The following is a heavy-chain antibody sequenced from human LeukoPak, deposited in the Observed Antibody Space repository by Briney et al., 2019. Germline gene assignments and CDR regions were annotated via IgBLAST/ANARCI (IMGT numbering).Heavy chain of an antibody. D-gene: IGHD3-22*01. CDR3: AKGGAYYYDSSGYFSI. Sequence: GGSLRLSCAASGFTFSSYAMSWVRQAPGKGLEWVSAISGSGGSTYYADSVKGRFTISRDNSNNTLYLQMNSLRAEDTAVYYCAKGGAYYYDSSGYFSIWGQGTMVTVSS. V-gene: IGHV3-23*01. CDR2: ISGSGGST. J-gene: IGHJ3*02. CDR1: GFTFSSYA.